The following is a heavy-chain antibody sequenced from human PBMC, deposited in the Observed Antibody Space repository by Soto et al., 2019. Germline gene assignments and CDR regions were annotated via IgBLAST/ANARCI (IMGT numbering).Heavy chain of an antibody. J-gene: IGHJ4*02. Sequence: SETLSLTCTVSGGSIGGYYWSWIRQPPGEGLEWIGYIYYSGSTSYAPSLKSRVTLSVDMSKNQFSLRLTSVTAADTAVYYCARHFIMIPGVRSTSLDYWGQGALVTVSS. CDR2: IYYSGST. CDR3: ARHFIMIPGVRSTSLDY. V-gene: IGHV4-59*08. CDR1: GGSIGGYY. D-gene: IGHD3-10*01.